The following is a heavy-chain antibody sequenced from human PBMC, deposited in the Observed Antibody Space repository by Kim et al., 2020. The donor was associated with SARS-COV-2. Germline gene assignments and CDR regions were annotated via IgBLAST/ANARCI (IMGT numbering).Heavy chain of an antibody. CDR3: ARDSDYYGSGRHPGIFDY. CDR2: IYYSGST. D-gene: IGHD3-10*01. CDR1: GGSISSGGYY. V-gene: IGHV4-31*03. Sequence: SETLSLTCTVSGGSISSGGYYWSWIRQHPGKGLEWIGYIYYSGSTYYNPSLKSRVTISVDTSKNQFSLKLSSVTAADTAVYYCARDSDYYGSGRHPGIFDYWGQGTLVTVSS. J-gene: IGHJ4*02.